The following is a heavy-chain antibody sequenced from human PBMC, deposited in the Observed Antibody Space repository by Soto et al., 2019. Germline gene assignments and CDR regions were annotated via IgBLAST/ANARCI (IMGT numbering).Heavy chain of an antibody. J-gene: IGHJ3*02. CDR1: AFTFRSYD. CDR3: AKVRPLRDCTSNSCLGAFDI. D-gene: IGHD2-2*01. CDR2: MTASADTT. Sequence: EEQLLESGGGLVRPGGSLRLSCAASAFTFRSYDMSWVRQAPGKGLEWVSAMTASADTTYYADSVKGRFTISRDNSKNTLYLRMNSLRAEDTAVYYCAKVRPLRDCTSNSCLGAFDIWGQGTMVTVS. V-gene: IGHV3-23*01.